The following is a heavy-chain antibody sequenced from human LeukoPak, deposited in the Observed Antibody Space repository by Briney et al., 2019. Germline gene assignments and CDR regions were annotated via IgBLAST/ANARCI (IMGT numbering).Heavy chain of an antibody. CDR3: AGGVMVRGVVSSY. V-gene: IGHV4-61*05. D-gene: IGHD3-10*01. J-gene: IGHJ4*02. CDR1: GGSISSSSYY. CDR2: IYYSGST. Sequence: SETLSLTCTVSGGSISSSSYYWGWIRQPPGKGLEWIGYIYYSGSTNYNPSLKSRVTISVDTSKNQFSLKLSSVTAADTAVYYCAGGVMVRGVVSSYWGQGTLVTVSS.